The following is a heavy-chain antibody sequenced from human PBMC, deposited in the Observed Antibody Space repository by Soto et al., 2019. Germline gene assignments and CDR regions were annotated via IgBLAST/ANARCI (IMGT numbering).Heavy chain of an antibody. V-gene: IGHV2-26*01. D-gene: IGHD6-19*01. CDR1: GLSITDSEMG. Sequence: QVTLKESGPVLVKPTETLTLRCTVSGLSITDSEMGVSWIRQPPGQPLEWLAHIDLSGEKSYRTFLKSRLANSKDTSKSQIVLTMTNMDPADTATYYCARRHLAVAVSPWFDPWGQGIPVTVSS. J-gene: IGHJ5*02. CDR3: ARRHLAVAVSPWFDP. CDR2: IDLSGEK.